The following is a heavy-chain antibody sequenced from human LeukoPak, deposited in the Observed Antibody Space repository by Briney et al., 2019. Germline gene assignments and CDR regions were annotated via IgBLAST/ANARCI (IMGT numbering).Heavy chain of an antibody. V-gene: IGHV4-59*12. CDR2: IYYSGGT. D-gene: IGHD2-2*01. Sequence: KSSETLSLTCTVSGGSISSYYWSWIRQPPGKGLEWIGFIYYSGGTNYNPSLKSRVTISVDTSKNQFSLQLNSVTPEDTAVYYCARGYCSSTSCYWAFDPWGQGTLVTVSS. J-gene: IGHJ5*02. CDR1: GGSISSYY. CDR3: ARGYCSSTSCYWAFDP.